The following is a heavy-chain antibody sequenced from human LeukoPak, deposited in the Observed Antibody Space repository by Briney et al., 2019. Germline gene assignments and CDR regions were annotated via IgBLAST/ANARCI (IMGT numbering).Heavy chain of an antibody. D-gene: IGHD6-13*01. J-gene: IGHJ4*02. Sequence: GASVKASCKASGYTFTSYAMHWVRQAPGQRLEWMGWINAGNGNTKYSQKFQGRVTITRDTSASTAYMELSSLRSEDTAVYYCARAPTGYSAAAAADYWGQGTLVTVSS. V-gene: IGHV1-3*01. CDR1: GYTFTSYA. CDR3: ARAPTGYSAAAAADY. CDR2: INAGNGNT.